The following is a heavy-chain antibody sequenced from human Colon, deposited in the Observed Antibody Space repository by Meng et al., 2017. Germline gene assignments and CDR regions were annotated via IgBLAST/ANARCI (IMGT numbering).Heavy chain of an antibody. D-gene: IGHD4-23*01. V-gene: IGHV7-4-1*02. CDR2: ININTGNP. CDR3: ARDLGGGNDFHNYGMDG. CDR1: GYTFINYA. J-gene: IGHJ6*02. Sequence: ASVKVSCKSSGYTFINYAMNWVRQAPGQGLEWMGWININTGNPNYAQGFTGRFVFSLDTSVSTAYLQISGLRTEDTAVYYCARDLGGGNDFHNYGMDGWGQGTTVTVSS.